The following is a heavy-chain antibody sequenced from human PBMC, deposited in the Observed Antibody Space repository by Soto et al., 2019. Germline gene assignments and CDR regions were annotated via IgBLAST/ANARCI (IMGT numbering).Heavy chain of an antibody. CDR2: IWYDGSNK. Sequence: PGGSLRLSCAASGFTFSSYGMHWVRQAPGKGLEWVAVIWYDGSNKYYADSVKGRFTISRDNSKNTLYLQMNSLRAEDTAVYYCASCLGSSWDPFDYWGQGTLVTVSS. CDR1: GFTFSSYG. J-gene: IGHJ4*02. CDR3: ASCLGSSWDPFDY. V-gene: IGHV3-33*01. D-gene: IGHD6-13*01.